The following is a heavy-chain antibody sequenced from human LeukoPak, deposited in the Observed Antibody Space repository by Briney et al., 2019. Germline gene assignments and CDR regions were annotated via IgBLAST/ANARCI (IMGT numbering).Heavy chain of an antibody. Sequence: TGRSLRLSCAASGFTFDDYAMHWVRQAPRKGLEWVSGISWNGGRMVYADSVKGRFTISRDNAKNSLYLQMNSLRVEDMALYYCAKGMYSSSSSYFDYWGQGTLVTVSS. V-gene: IGHV3-9*03. CDR3: AKGMYSSSSSYFDY. CDR2: ISWNGGRM. CDR1: GFTFDDYA. J-gene: IGHJ4*02. D-gene: IGHD6-6*01.